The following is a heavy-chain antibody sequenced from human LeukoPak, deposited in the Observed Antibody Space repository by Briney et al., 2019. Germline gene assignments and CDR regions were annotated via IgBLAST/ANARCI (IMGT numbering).Heavy chain of an antibody. V-gene: IGHV4-31*03. J-gene: IGHJ4*02. CDR1: GGSISSGGYY. D-gene: IGHD4-11*01. Sequence: TLSLTCTVSGGSISSGGYYWSWIRQHPGKGLEWIGYIYYSGSAYYNPSLKSRVTISVDTSENQFSLKLSSVTAADTAVYYCARGLTTYDTPWSDYWGQGTLVTVSS. CDR2: IYYSGSA. CDR3: ARGLTTYDTPWSDY.